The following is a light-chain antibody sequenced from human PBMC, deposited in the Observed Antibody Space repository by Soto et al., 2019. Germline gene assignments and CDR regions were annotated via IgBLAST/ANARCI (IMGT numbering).Light chain of an antibody. Sequence: ESVLTQSPGTLSLFPGERATLSSRASQRLTTRYLAWYQQKPGQAPRLLIYGASSRATGIPDRFSGGGSGTDFTLAISRLEPEDFAVYHCQQYGSSPTCGQGTRLEI. CDR1: QRLTTRY. V-gene: IGKV3-20*01. J-gene: IGKJ5*01. CDR3: QQYGSSPT. CDR2: GAS.